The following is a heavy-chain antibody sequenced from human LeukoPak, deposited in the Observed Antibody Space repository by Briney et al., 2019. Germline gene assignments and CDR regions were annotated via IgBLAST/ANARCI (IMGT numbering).Heavy chain of an antibody. Sequence: AVTVSFTASGGTFSSYASSWVRQAPGQGREWMGRIIPIFGTANYAQKFQGRVAITTDESTSTAYMELSSLRSEDTAVYYRASDANHGTTAEPDYYYYMDVWGKGPTVTVSS. D-gene: IGHD1-7*01. J-gene: IGHJ6*03. CDR2: IIPIFGTA. V-gene: IGHV1-69*05. CDR3: ASDANHGTTAEPDYYYYMDV. CDR1: GGTFSSYA.